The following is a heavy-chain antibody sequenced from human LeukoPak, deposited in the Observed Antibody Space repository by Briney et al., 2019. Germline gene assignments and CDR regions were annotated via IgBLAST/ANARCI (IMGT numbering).Heavy chain of an antibody. Sequence: PGGSLRLSCAASGFTFSNSAMSWVRQAPGMGLQWVSVISGSGETTYYADSVKGRFTISRDNSKNTLYLQMNSLRADDTAVYYCARESGATNSSGWYSWFDPWGQGTLVTASS. CDR1: GFTFSNSA. J-gene: IGHJ5*02. CDR2: ISGSGETT. V-gene: IGHV3-23*01. CDR3: ARESGATNSSGWYSWFDP. D-gene: IGHD6-19*01.